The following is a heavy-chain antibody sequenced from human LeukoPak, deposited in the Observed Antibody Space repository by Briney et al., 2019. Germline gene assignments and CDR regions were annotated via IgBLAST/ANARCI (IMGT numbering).Heavy chain of an antibody. V-gene: IGHV3-30*01. CDR2: ISYDGSNK. CDR1: GFTFSSYA. D-gene: IGHD5-24*01. CDR3: ARDLFVAMATWSY. Sequence: PGGSLRLSCAASGFTFSSYAMHWVRQAPGKGLEWVALISYDGSNKYYAASVTGRFTISRDNSKNTLYLQMNSLRAEDTAVYYCARDLFVAMATWSYWGQGTLVTVSS. J-gene: IGHJ4*02.